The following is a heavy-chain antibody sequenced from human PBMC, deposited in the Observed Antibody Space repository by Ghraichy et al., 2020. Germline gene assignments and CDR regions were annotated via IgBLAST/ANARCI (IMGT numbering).Heavy chain of an antibody. Sequence: SGPTLVNPTETLTLTCNVSGFSLSNARMGVSWIRQPPGKALEWLAHIFSNDEKSYSTSLKSRLTISKDTSKSQVVLTMTNMDPVDTATYYCARIPRTTYWFDPWGQGTLVTVSS. D-gene: IGHD1-7*01. CDR2: IFSNDEK. CDR1: GFSLSNARMG. CDR3: ARIPRTTYWFDP. V-gene: IGHV2-26*01. J-gene: IGHJ5*02.